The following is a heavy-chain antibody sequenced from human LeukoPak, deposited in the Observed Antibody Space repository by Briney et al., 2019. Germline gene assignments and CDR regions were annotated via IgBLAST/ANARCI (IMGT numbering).Heavy chain of an antibody. CDR2: ISGNGDSA. V-gene: IGHV3-23*01. CDR3: AKSPYDH. J-gene: IGHJ4*02. CDR1: GFTFIRYA. Sequence: GGSLRLSCEASGFTFIRYAMSWVRQAPGKGLEWVSTISGNGDSAYYADSVKGRFTISRDNSKNTLYLQMDSLRAEDTAVYYCAKSPYDHWGQGTLVTVSS.